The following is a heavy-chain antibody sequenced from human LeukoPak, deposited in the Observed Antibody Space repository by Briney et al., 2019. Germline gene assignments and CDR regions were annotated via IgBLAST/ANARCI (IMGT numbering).Heavy chain of an antibody. V-gene: IGHV3-21*01. CDR2: ISTSRSYI. CDR3: ARDRGILGGMGQGVDY. Sequence: GSLRLSCAASGFTFSSYSMNWVRQAPGKGLEWVSSISTSRSYIYYADSLKARFTISRDNPKNPLYLQMTSLPAEDPAVNYCARDRGILGGMGQGVDYWGQETLVTVSS. D-gene: IGHD2-15*01. CDR1: GFTFSSYS. J-gene: IGHJ4*02.